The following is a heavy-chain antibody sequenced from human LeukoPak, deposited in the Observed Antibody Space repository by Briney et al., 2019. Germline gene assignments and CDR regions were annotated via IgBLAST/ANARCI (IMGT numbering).Heavy chain of an antibody. D-gene: IGHD3-22*01. CDR2: ISSSSYI. Sequence: GGSLRLSCAASGFTFSSYNMNWVRQAPGKGPEWVSFISSSSYIYYADSVKGRFTISRDNAKNSLYLQMNSLRAEDTAVYYCARTPTMKGWFDPWGQGTLVTVSS. CDR3: ARTPTMKGWFDP. CDR1: GFTFSSYN. J-gene: IGHJ5*02. V-gene: IGHV3-21*01.